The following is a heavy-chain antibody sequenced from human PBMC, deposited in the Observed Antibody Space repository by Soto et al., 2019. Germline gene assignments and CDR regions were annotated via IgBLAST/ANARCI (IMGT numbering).Heavy chain of an antibody. CDR3: ARDLVEGALNGFDV. Sequence: GGSLRLSCVASGFTLSDHSMNWVRLAPGKGLEWVSAISDIGTYIFYADSVKGRFTISRDNAKNSLYLQMDSLGAEDTALYYCARDLVEGALNGFDVWGQGTMVTVSS. CDR1: GFTLSDHS. J-gene: IGHJ3*01. D-gene: IGHD3-16*01. V-gene: IGHV3-21*01. CDR2: ISDIGTYI.